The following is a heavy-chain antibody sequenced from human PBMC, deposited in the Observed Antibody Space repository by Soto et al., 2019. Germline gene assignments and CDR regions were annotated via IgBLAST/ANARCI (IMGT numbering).Heavy chain of an antibody. CDR3: ARAGQWLVPGDY. CDR2: IIPIFGTA. Sequence: QVQLVQSGSEVKKPWSSVKISCKASGGTFSSYAISWVRQAPGQGLEWMGGIIPIFGTANYAQKFQGRVTITADESTSTAYMELSSLRSEDTAVYYCARAGQWLVPGDYWGQGTLVTVYS. D-gene: IGHD6-19*01. V-gene: IGHV1-69*01. J-gene: IGHJ4*02. CDR1: GGTFSSYA.